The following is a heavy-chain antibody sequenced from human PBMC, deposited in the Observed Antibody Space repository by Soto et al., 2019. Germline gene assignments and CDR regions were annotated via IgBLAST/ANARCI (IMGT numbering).Heavy chain of an antibody. CDR2: IYPGDSDS. V-gene: IGHV5-51*01. Sequence: VESLKISCEGFGYNFATYWIPWVRQMPGKGLEYMGIIYPGDSDSRYSPSFQGQVTFSADKSISTAYMQWSSLKASDTAMYYCARHGFYGDYASNYFDPWGQGTLVTVSS. D-gene: IGHD4-17*01. CDR3: ARHGFYGDYASNYFDP. J-gene: IGHJ5*02. CDR1: GYNFATYW.